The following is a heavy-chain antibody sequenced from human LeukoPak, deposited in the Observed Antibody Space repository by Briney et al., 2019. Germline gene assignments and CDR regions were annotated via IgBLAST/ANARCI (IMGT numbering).Heavy chain of an antibody. CDR1: GGTFSSYA. CDR2: IIPIFGTA. V-gene: IGHV1-69*01. CDR3: ARVPAGYCSSTSCYAFDI. Sequence: SVKVSCKASGGTFSSYAISWVRQAPGQGLEWMGGIIPIFGTANYAQKFQGRVTITADESTSTAYMELSSLRSEDTAVYYCARVPAGYCSSTSCYAFDIWGQGTMVTVSS. D-gene: IGHD2-2*01. J-gene: IGHJ3*02.